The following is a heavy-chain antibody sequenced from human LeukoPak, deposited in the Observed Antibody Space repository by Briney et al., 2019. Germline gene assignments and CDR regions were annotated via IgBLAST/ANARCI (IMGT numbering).Heavy chain of an antibody. CDR3: AALPEYSSSPGGY. J-gene: IGHJ4*02. V-gene: IGHV1-58*01. Sequence: GASVKVSCKASGFTFTSSAVQWVRQARGQRLEWIGWIVVGSGNTNYAQKFQERVTITRDMSTSTAYMELSSLRSEDTAVYYCAALPEYSSSPGGYWGQGILVTVSS. D-gene: IGHD6-6*01. CDR2: IVVGSGNT. CDR1: GFTFTSSA.